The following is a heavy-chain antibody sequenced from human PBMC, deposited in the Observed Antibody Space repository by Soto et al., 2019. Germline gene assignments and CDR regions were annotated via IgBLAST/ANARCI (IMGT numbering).Heavy chain of an antibody. Sequence: QVQLQQWGAGLLKPSETLSLTCAVYGGSFSGYYWSWIRQPPGKGLEWIGEINHSGSTNYNPSLKSRVTISVDTSKNQFSLKLSSVTAADTAVYYCARGSTYYYGSGSYTRYFDLWGRGTLVTVSS. J-gene: IGHJ2*01. V-gene: IGHV4-34*01. D-gene: IGHD3-10*01. CDR1: GGSFSGYY. CDR3: ARGSTYYYGSGSYTRYFDL. CDR2: INHSGST.